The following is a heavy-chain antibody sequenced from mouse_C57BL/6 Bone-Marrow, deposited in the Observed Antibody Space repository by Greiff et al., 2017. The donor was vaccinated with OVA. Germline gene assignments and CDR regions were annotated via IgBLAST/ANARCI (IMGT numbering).Heavy chain of an antibody. V-gene: IGHV2-2*01. J-gene: IGHJ1*03. D-gene: IGHD1-1*01. CDR2: IWSGGST. CDR1: GFSLTSYG. Sequence: VQLQESGPGLVQPSQSLSITCTVSGFSLTSYGVHWVRQSPGKGLEWLGVIWSGGSTDYNAAFISRLSISKDNSKSQVFFKMNSLQADDTAIDYCARNPLYGSSYWYFDVWGTGTTVTVSS. CDR3: ARNPLYGSSYWYFDV.